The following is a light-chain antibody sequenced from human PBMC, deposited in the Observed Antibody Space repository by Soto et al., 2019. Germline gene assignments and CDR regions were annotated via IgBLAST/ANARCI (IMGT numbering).Light chain of an antibody. V-gene: IGLV2-14*02. CDR2: EVS. Sequence: QSVLTQPASVSGSPGQSITISCTGGSSDVGSYNRVSWYRQYPGKAPQLMIYEVSYRPSGVSNRFSGSKSGNTASLTISGLQAEDEDDYFCSSLTTSETWVIGGGTKLTVL. J-gene: IGLJ3*02. CDR1: SSDVGSYNR. CDR3: SSLTTSETWV.